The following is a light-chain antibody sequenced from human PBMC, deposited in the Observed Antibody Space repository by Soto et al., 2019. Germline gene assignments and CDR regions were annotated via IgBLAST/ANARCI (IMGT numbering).Light chain of an antibody. Sequence: DIQMTQSPSSLSASVGDRVTITCQASQDISNYLNWHQQKPGKAPKLLIYDASNLETGVPSRFSRSGSGADVTFSISSLQPEDIATYYCQQYDDIPPTFGQGTRLEIK. CDR1: QDISNY. CDR3: QQYDDIPPT. V-gene: IGKV1-33*01. CDR2: DAS. J-gene: IGKJ5*01.